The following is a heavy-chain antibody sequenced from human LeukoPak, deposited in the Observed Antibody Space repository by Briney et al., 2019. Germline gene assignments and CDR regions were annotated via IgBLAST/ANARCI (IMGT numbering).Heavy chain of an antibody. D-gene: IGHD3-10*01. Sequence: SETLSLTCAVYGGSFSGYYWSWIRQPPGKGLEWVGEVNHSGSTNYNPSLKSRVTISVDTSKNQFSLKLSSVTAADTAVYYCARGGTMVRGVPFDPWGQGTLVTVSS. V-gene: IGHV4-34*01. CDR1: GGSFSGYY. J-gene: IGHJ5*02. CDR3: ARGGTMVRGVPFDP. CDR2: VNHSGST.